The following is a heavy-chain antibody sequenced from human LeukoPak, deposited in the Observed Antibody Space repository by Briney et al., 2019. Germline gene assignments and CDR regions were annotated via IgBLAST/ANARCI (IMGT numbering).Heavy chain of an antibody. D-gene: IGHD5-18*01. CDR3: ATIRSPTAMVRVPPGY. V-gene: IGHV3-23*01. J-gene: IGHJ4*02. CDR2: ISGSGGST. CDR1: GCTFSSYC. Sequence: GGSLRLPCAASGCTFSSYCRSWVRQAPGKGLEWVSAISGSGGSTYYADSVKGRFTISRDNSKNTLYLQMNSLRAEDTAVYYCATIRSPTAMVRVPPGYWGQGTLVTVSS.